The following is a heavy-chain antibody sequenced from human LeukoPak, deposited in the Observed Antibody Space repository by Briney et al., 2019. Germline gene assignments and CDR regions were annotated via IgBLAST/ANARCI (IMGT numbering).Heavy chain of an antibody. V-gene: IGHV3-48*03. D-gene: IGHD4-23*01. Sequence: QPGGSLRLSCAASGFTFSSYEVNWVRQAPGKGLEWVSYISSSGSTIYYADSVKGRFTISRDNAKNSLYLQMNSLRAEDTAVYYCAREDYGGNSGDYWGQGTLVTVSS. J-gene: IGHJ4*02. CDR2: ISSSGSTI. CDR3: AREDYGGNSGDY. CDR1: GFTFSSYE.